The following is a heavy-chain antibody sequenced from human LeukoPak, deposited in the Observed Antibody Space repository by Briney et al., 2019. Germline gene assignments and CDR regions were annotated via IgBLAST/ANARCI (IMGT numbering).Heavy chain of an antibody. J-gene: IGHJ4*02. CDR1: GGSISSYY. D-gene: IGHD1-26*01. CDR2: IYHSGST. V-gene: IGHV4-38-2*02. Sequence: PSETLSLTCTVSGGSISSYYWSWIRQPPGKGLEWIGSIYHSGSTYYNPSLKSRVTISVDTSKNQFSLKLSSVTAADTAVYYCAGDSGSYSPLFDYWGQGTLVTVSS. CDR3: AGDSGSYSPLFDY.